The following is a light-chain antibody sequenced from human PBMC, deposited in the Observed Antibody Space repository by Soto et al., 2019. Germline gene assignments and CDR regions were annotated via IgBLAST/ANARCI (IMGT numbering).Light chain of an antibody. V-gene: IGLV1-44*01. J-gene: IGLJ2*01. CDR2: TDN. Sequence: QSVLTQPPSASGTPGQRVTISCSGSSPNIGSHTVNWYQQFPGTAPKLLIYTDNQRPSWVPDRFSGSKSGTSASLAISGLQSDDEADYYCAAWDNSLRGLVFGGGTKVTVL. CDR3: AAWDNSLRGLV. CDR1: SPNIGSHT.